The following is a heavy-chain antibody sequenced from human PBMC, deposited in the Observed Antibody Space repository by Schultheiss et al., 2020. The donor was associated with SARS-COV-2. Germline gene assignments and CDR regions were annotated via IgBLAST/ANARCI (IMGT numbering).Heavy chain of an antibody. Sequence: SQTLSLTCAVYGGSFSGYYWSWIRQPPGKGLEWIGEINHSGSTNYNPSLKSRVTISVDTSKNQFSLKLSSETAADTAVYYCARRRSGYYYYYGMDVWGQGTTVTVSS. CDR1: GGSFSGYY. D-gene: IGHD2-15*01. V-gene: IGHV4-34*01. J-gene: IGHJ6*02. CDR3: ARRRSGYYYYYGMDV. CDR2: INHSGST.